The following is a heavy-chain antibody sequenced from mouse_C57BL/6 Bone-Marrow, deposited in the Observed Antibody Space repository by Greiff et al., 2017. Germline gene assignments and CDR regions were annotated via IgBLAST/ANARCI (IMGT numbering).Heavy chain of an antibody. J-gene: IGHJ1*03. CDR1: GYTFTDYN. D-gene: IGHD3-1*01. CDR3: ARAWYFDF. Sequence: VQLQQSGPELVKPGASVKIPCKASGYTFTDYNMDWVKQSPGKSLEWIGDINPNDGGTIYNQKFKGKATLTVDKSSSTAYMELRSLTSEDTAVYYCARAWYFDFWGTGTTVTVSA. CDR2: INPNDGGT. V-gene: IGHV1-18*01.